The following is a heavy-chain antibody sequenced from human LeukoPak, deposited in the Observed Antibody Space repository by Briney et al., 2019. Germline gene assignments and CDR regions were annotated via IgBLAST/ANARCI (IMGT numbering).Heavy chain of an antibody. D-gene: IGHD4-11*01. J-gene: IGHJ4*02. CDR1: GFTLSRHW. Sequence: GGSLRLSCAAAGFTLSRHWMSWVRQAKGKGLECVAKIREDGSEKHYVDSVKGRFTISRDNAKNSLYLQMTSLRAEDTAVYYCARDLYSQDDYWGQGTLVTVSS. CDR2: IREDGSEK. V-gene: IGHV3-7*01. CDR3: ARDLYSQDDY.